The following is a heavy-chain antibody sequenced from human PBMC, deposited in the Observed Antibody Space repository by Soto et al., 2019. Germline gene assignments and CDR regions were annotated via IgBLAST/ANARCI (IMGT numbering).Heavy chain of an antibody. V-gene: IGHV4-39*01. J-gene: IGHJ4*02. Sequence: QLQLQESGPGLVKPSETLSLTCAVSGDSISSSSYFWGWIRQPPGKGLEWIGSIYYSGSTYYNPSLKGRVTLSVDTSKNQFSLKLTSVTAADTAVYYCARRAGYSSWYYFDYWGQGTLVTVSS. D-gene: IGHD6-13*01. CDR2: IYYSGST. CDR1: GDSISSSSYF. CDR3: ARRAGYSSWYYFDY.